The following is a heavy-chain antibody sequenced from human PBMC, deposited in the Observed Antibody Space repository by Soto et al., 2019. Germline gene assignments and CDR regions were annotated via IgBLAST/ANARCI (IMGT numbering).Heavy chain of an antibody. J-gene: IGHJ4*02. CDR3: ARATDSSSYYFDY. CDR1: GFTFSSYE. V-gene: IGHV3-48*03. CDR2: VTSSGSTI. Sequence: PGGSLRLSCAASGFTFSSYEMNWVRQAPGKGLEWVSYVTSSGSTIYYADSVKGRFTISRDNAKNSLYLQMNSLRAEDTAVYYCARATDSSSYYFDYWGQGTLVTVSS. D-gene: IGHD6-6*01.